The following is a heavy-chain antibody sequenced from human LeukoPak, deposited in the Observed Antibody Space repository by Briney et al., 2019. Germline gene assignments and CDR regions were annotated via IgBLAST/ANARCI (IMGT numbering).Heavy chain of an antibody. D-gene: IGHD3-10*01. Sequence: SAKVSCKSSGNTFMNSGFSWVRQAPGQGLEWVGRLIPIFGIINYAQKFQGRVTITADKSTSTAYMELRRLRPDDTAVYFCARDGPAQMVDLDYWGQGTLVTVSS. CDR1: GNTFMNSG. CDR3: ARDGPAQMVDLDY. V-gene: IGHV1-69*04. J-gene: IGHJ4*02. CDR2: LIPIFGII.